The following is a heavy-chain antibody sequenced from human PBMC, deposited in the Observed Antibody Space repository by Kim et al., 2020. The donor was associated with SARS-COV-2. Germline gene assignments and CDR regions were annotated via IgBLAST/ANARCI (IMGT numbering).Heavy chain of an antibody. V-gene: IGHV4-34*01. CDR3: ARELRDYYGSGSYYNNYWYFDL. CDR2: INHSGST. D-gene: IGHD3-10*01. CDR1: GGSFSGYY. Sequence: SETLSLTCAVYGGSFSGYYWSWIRQSPGKGLEWIGEINHSGSTNYNPSLKSRVTISVDTSKNQFSLKLSSVTAADTDVYYCARELRDYYGSGSYYNNYWYFDLWGRGTLVTVSS. J-gene: IGHJ2*01.